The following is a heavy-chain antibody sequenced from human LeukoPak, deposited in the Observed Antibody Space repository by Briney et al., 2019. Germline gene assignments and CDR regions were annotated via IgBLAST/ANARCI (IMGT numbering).Heavy chain of an antibody. CDR3: AREAPTEFGGDSYYFDY. D-gene: IGHD2-21*01. CDR2: IWYDGSNK. Sequence: PGGSLRLSCAASGFTFSSYGMHWVRQAPGKGLEWVAVIWYDGSNKYYADSVKGRFTISRDNSKNTLYLQMNSLRAEDTAVYYCAREAPTEFGGDSYYFDYWGQGTLVTVSS. V-gene: IGHV3-33*01. J-gene: IGHJ4*02. CDR1: GFTFSSYG.